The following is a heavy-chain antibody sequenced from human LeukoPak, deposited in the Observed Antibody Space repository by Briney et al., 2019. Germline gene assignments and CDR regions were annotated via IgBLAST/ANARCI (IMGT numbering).Heavy chain of an antibody. CDR3: ARRYFDC. CDR1: GFTFSSYA. V-gene: IGHV3-7*01. CDR2: IKQDGSEK. J-gene: IGHJ4*02. Sequence: GGSLRLSCAASGFTFSSYAMGWVRQAPGKGLEWVANIKQDGSEKHYVDSVKGRFTISRDNAKNSLYLQLNSLRVEDTAVYYCARRYFDCWGQGTLVTVSS.